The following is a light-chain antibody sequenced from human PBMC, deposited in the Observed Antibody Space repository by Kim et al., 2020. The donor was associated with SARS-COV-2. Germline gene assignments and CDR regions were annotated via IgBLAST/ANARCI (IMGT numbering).Light chain of an antibody. J-gene: IGKJ4*01. V-gene: IGKV3-20*01. CDR2: GAS. Sequence: APGEGGTLSCRASQSVSSSSLAWYQQKPGQAPSLLIYGASSRATGIPDRFGGSGSGTDFTLTISRLEPEDFAVYFCQQYDSSPFTFGGGTKVDIK. CDR3: QQYDSSPFT. CDR1: QSVSSSS.